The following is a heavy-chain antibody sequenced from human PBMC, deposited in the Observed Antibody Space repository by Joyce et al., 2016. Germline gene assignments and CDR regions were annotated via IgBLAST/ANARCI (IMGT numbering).Heavy chain of an antibody. D-gene: IGHD1/OR15-1a*01. V-gene: IGHV4-30-2*01. CDR1: GGSISSGDFA. CDR3: ARGPWNNAFDV. J-gene: IGHJ3*01. CDR2: IYQTGTT. Sequence: QLQLQESGSGLVKPSQTLSLTCAVSGGSISSGDFAWSWVRQPPGKDLEWMGYIYQTGTTFYKPSLKSRVTISLDRSKNQFSLNRTSVTAADTAVYFCARGPWNNAFDVWGQGTVVTVSS.